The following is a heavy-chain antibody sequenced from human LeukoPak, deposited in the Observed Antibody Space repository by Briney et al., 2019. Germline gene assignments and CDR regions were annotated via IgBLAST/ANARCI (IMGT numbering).Heavy chain of an antibody. J-gene: IGHJ6*03. CDR2: IRYDGSNK. Sequence: GGSQRLSCAASGFTFSSYGMHWVRQAPGKGLEWVAFIRYDGSNKYYADSVKGRFTISRDNSKNTLYLQMNSLRAEDTAVYYCAKAPSVLWFGELFPYYYYYMDVWGKGTTVTISS. V-gene: IGHV3-30*02. CDR1: GFTFSSYG. CDR3: AKAPSVLWFGELFPYYYYYMDV. D-gene: IGHD3-10*01.